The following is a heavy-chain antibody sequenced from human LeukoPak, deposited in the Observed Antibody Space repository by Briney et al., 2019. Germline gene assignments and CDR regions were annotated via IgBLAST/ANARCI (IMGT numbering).Heavy chain of an antibody. J-gene: IGHJ4*02. CDR1: GGSIGSYY. Sequence: SETLSLTCTVSGGSIGSYYWNWIRQPPGKGLEWVGCIYYSGDTNYNPSLKSRVTISVDTSKNQFSLKLNSVTAADTAVYYCARSPGAAAATILSYWGQGNLVTVSS. V-gene: IGHV4-59*01. CDR2: IYYSGDT. CDR3: ARSPGAAAATILSY. D-gene: IGHD3-3*01.